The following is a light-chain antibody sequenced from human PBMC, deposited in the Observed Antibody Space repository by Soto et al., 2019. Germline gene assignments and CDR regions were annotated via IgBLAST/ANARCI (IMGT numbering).Light chain of an antibody. Sequence: DIQMTQSPSTLSASVGDRVTITCRASQSIRNWLVWYQHKPGKAPKVLIYEASRLESGVPSRFSGSGSGTEFTLTISSLQPDDFATYYCQQYNSLITFGQGTRLEIK. CDR1: QSIRNW. CDR2: EAS. CDR3: QQYNSLIT. V-gene: IGKV1-5*03. J-gene: IGKJ5*01.